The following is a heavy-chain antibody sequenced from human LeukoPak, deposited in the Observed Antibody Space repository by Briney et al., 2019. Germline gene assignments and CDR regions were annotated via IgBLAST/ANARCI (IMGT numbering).Heavy chain of an antibody. CDR1: GYTFTSYG. CDR3: ARDGTFFDY. V-gene: IGHV1-18*04. CDR2: ISGYNDNP. D-gene: IGHD1-26*01. J-gene: IGHJ4*02. Sequence: ASVKVSRKASGYTFTSYGISWVRQAPGQGFEWMGWISGYNDNPNYAQKFQGRVTMTTDTSTSTSYMELRSLRSDDTAVYYCARDGTFFDYWGQGTLVTVSS.